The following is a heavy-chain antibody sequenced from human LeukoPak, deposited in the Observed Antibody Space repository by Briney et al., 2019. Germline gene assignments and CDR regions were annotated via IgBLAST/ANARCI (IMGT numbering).Heavy chain of an antibody. CDR2: LKGDGSEK. V-gene: IGHV3-7*01. J-gene: IGHJ4*02. CDR3: ARGGASFDY. D-gene: IGHD4/OR15-4a*01. CDR1: GLTFSDYW. Sequence: GGSLRLSCAASGLTFSDYWMSWARQVPGKGLEWVANLKGDGSEKYYVDSVEGRFTISRDNAKNSVFLQMSSLRAEDTAVYYCARGGASFDYWGQGILVTVSS.